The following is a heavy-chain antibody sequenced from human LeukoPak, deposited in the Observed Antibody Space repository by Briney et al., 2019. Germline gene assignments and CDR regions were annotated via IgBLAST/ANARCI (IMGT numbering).Heavy chain of an antibody. CDR3: ARVTPLPDY. CDR1: GGSISSSSYY. CDR2: IYYSGST. V-gene: IGHV4-39*07. J-gene: IGHJ4*02. Sequence: MASETLSLTCTVSGGSISSSSYYWGWIRQPPGKGLEWIGSIYYSGSTYYNPSLKSRVTISVDTSKNQFSLKLSSVTAADTAVYYCARVTPLPDYWGQGTLVTVSS.